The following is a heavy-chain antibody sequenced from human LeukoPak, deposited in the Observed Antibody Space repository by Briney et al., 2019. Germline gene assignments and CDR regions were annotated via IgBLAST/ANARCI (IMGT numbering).Heavy chain of an antibody. CDR3: AKSTWFDYFDY. CDR2: INWNGGTT. Sequence: GGSLRLSCVASGFTFDNYGMSWVRQAPGKGLEWVSGINWNGGTTVYADSVKGRFTISRDNAKNSLYLQMNSLRAEDTALYYCAKSTWFDYFDYWGQGTLVTVSS. CDR1: GFTFDNYG. V-gene: IGHV3-20*04. J-gene: IGHJ4*02. D-gene: IGHD3-9*01.